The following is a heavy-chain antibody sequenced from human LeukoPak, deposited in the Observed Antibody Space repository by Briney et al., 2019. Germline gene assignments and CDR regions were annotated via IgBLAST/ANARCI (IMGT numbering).Heavy chain of an antibody. J-gene: IGHJ4*02. CDR1: GFTFSSYW. D-gene: IGHD1-26*01. Sequence: AGGSLRLSCAASGFTFSSYWMSWVRQAPGKGLEWVSSISSSSSYIYYADSVKGRFTISRDNAKNSLYLQMNSLRAEDTAVYYCAREGSSGSYRRYYFDYWGQGTLVTVSS. V-gene: IGHV3-21*01. CDR3: AREGSSGSYRRYYFDY. CDR2: ISSSSSYI.